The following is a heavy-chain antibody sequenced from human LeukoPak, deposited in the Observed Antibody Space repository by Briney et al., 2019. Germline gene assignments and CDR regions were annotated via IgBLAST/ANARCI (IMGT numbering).Heavy chain of an antibody. CDR1: GFTLSSYG. CDR3: AKDLSAGRGARFGELLRGFTCFDY. CDR2: IWYDGSNK. D-gene: IGHD3-10*01. J-gene: IGHJ4*02. V-gene: IGHV3-33*06. Sequence: PGGSLRLSCAASGFTLSSYGMHWVRQAPGKGLEWVAVIWYDGSNKYYADSVKGRFTISRDNSKNTLYLQMNSLRAEDTAVYYCAKDLSAGRGARFGELLRGFTCFDYWGQGTLVTVSS.